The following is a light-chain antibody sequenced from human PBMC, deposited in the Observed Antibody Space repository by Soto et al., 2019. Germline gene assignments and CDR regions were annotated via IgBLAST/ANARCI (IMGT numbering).Light chain of an antibody. Sequence: DIQMTQSPSSLSASVGDRVTITCRASQVIGNDLGWYQQKPGKAPKRLIYAASSLQSGVPSRFSGSGSGTEFTLTISSLQPEDVATYYCQKYDSDPRTFGQGTKVDIK. CDR2: AAS. CDR3: QKYDSDPRT. CDR1: QVIGND. J-gene: IGKJ1*01. V-gene: IGKV1-17*01.